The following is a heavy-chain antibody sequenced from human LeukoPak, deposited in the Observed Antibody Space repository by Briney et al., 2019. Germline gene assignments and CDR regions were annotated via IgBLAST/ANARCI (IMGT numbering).Heavy chain of an antibody. CDR3: AKGWASDSVSVDY. Sequence: GGSLRLSCTASQFNFSNYWMHWVRQAPGKGLEWVSAISGSGGSTYYADSVKGRFTISRDNSKNTLYLQMNSLRAEDTAVYYCAKGWASDSVSVDYWGQGTLVTVSS. CDR1: QFNFSNYW. CDR2: ISGSGGST. J-gene: IGHJ4*02. V-gene: IGHV3-23*01. D-gene: IGHD2-2*01.